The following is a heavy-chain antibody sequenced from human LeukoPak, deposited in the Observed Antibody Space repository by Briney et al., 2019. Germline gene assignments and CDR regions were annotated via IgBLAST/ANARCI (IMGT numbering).Heavy chain of an antibody. CDR3: VRVRFTMIVVVITYYFDY. CDR1: GGSFSGYY. Sequence: PSETLSLTCAVYGGSFSGYYWSWIRQPPGKGLEWIGEINHSGSTNYNPSLKSRVTISVDTSKNQFSLKLSSVTAADTAVYYCVRVRFTMIVVVITYYFDYWGQGTLVTVSS. CDR2: INHSGST. V-gene: IGHV4-34*01. D-gene: IGHD3-22*01. J-gene: IGHJ4*02.